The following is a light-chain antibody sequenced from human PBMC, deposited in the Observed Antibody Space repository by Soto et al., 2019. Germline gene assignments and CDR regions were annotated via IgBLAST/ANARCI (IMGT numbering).Light chain of an antibody. V-gene: IGKV3-15*01. J-gene: IGKJ1*01. Sequence: EIVLTQSPGTLSLSPGERATLSCRASQSVSSKLAWVQQKPGQAPRLLIYDVSTRATGVPARFSGSGSGTEFTLTISSLQSEDFAVYYCQQYNNWPWTFGQGTKVDI. CDR3: QQYNNWPWT. CDR1: QSVSSK. CDR2: DVS.